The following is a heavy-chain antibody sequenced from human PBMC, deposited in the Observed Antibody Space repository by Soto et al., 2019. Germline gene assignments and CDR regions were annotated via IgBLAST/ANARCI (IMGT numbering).Heavy chain of an antibody. CDR3: ARSPYYYDSSGYFDY. CDR2: ISAYNGNT. CDR1: GYTFTSYG. D-gene: IGHD3-22*01. V-gene: IGHV1-18*04. Sequence: ASVKGSCKGSGYTFTSYGISWVRQAPGQGLEWRGWISAYNGNTNKAQKLQGRVAMTTDTSTSTAYMELRSLRSDDTSVYYCARSPYYYDSSGYFDYWGQGTLVTVSS. J-gene: IGHJ4*02.